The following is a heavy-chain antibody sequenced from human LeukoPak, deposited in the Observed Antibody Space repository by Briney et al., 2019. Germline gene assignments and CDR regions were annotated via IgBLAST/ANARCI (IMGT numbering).Heavy chain of an antibody. Sequence: SETLSLTCTVSGGSISSSSYYWGWIRQPPGKGLEWIGSIYYGGSTYYNPSLRSRVTTSVDTSKNQFSLKLSSVTAADTAVYYCAKSTYYYDTFVNAFDLWGQGTVVTVSS. D-gene: IGHD3-22*01. J-gene: IGHJ3*01. CDR3: AKSTYYYDTFVNAFDL. V-gene: IGHV4-39*07. CDR2: IYYGGST. CDR1: GGSISSSSYY.